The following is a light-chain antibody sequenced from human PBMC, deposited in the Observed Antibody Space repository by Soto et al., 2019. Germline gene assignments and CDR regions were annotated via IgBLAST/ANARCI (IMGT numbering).Light chain of an antibody. CDR3: SSFTTTRTYV. J-gene: IGLJ1*01. CDR1: SSDVGIYNL. V-gene: IGLV2-14*02. Sequence: QSALTQPASVSGSPGQSITISCTGTSSDVGIYNLVSWYQQHPGKAPKLMIYEGSKRPSGVSNRFSGSKSGNTASLTISGLQAEDEADYYCSSFTTTRTYVFGTGTKVTVL. CDR2: EGS.